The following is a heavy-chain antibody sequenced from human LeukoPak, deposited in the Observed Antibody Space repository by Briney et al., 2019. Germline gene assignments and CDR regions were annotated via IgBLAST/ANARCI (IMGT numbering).Heavy chain of an antibody. CDR2: IYYSGST. Sequence: SETLSLTCTVSGGSISSSSYYWGWIRQPPGKGLEWNGSIYYSGSTYYNPSLKSRVTISVDTSKNQFSLKLSSVTAADTAVYYCAVETYDYVWGSYRSNWFDPWGQGTLVTVSS. V-gene: IGHV4-39*01. J-gene: IGHJ5*02. CDR3: AVETYDYVWGSYRSNWFDP. D-gene: IGHD3-16*02. CDR1: GGSISSSSYY.